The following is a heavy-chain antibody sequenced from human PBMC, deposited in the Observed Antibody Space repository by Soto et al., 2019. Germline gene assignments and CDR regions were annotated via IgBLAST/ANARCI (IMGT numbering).Heavy chain of an antibody. V-gene: IGHV5-51*01. Sequence: PWDSLKISCKGSGYTFTDYWIGWVRQLPGKGLEWMGIIYPGDSDTRYSPSFQGHVTITVDKSTSTAYLQWNTLKASDTAMYYCEIQGVYIVRGSFDDFDIWGQGTMVTVPS. D-gene: IGHD2-15*01. J-gene: IGHJ3*02. CDR2: IYPGDSDT. CDR1: GYTFTDYW. CDR3: EIQGVYIVRGSFDDFDI.